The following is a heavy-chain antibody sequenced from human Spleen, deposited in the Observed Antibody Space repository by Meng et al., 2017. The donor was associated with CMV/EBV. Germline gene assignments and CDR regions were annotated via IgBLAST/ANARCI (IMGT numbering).Heavy chain of an antibody. Sequence: RVEVWGGVVEPGRSLRCSCAASGFTFSSYAMHWVRQAPGKGLEWVAVISYDGSNKYYADSVKGRFTISRDNSKNTLYLQMNSLRAEDTAVYYCARDGSYWGQGTLVTVSS. J-gene: IGHJ4*02. D-gene: IGHD3-10*01. V-gene: IGHV3-30-3*01. CDR2: ISYDGSNK. CDR1: GFTFSSYA. CDR3: ARDGSY.